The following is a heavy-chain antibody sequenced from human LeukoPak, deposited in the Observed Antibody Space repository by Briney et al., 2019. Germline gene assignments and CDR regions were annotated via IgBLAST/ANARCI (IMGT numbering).Heavy chain of an antibody. J-gene: IGHJ4*02. CDR2: ISSNGGST. V-gene: IGHV3-64*01. Sequence: GESLRLSCAASGFTFSSYAMHWVRQAPGKGLEYVSAISSNGGSTYYANSVKGRFTISRDNSKNTLYLQMGSLRAEDMAVYYCARGSSSGYYFTYMYYFDYWGQGTLVTVSS. D-gene: IGHD3-22*01. CDR3: ARGSSSGYYFTYMYYFDY. CDR1: GFTFSSYA.